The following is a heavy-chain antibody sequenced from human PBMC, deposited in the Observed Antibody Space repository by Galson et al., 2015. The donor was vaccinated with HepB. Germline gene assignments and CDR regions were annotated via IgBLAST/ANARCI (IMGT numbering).Heavy chain of an antibody. J-gene: IGHJ6*03. Sequence: SLRLSCAASGFTFSSYSMNWVRQAPGKGLEWVSSISSSSSYIYYADSVKGRFTISRDNAKNSLYLQMNSLRAEDTAVYYCARYGSGSYYYYYYMDVWGKGTTVTVSS. D-gene: IGHD3-10*01. CDR3: ARYGSGSYYYYYYMDV. CDR2: ISSSSSYI. V-gene: IGHV3-21*01. CDR1: GFTFSSYS.